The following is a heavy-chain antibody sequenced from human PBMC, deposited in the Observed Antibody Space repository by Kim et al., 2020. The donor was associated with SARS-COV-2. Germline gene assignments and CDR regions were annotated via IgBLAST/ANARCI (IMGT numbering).Heavy chain of an antibody. CDR1: GYTFTGYY. Sequence: ASVKVSCKASGYTFTGYYMHWVRQAPGQGLEWMGWINPNSVGTNYAQKFQGRVTMTRDTSISTAYMELSRLRSDDTAVYYCARDYVWGSDSDFYDYWGQGTLVTVSS. D-gene: IGHD3-16*01. CDR3: ARDYVWGSDSDFYDY. V-gene: IGHV1-2*02. CDR2: INPNSVGT. J-gene: IGHJ4*02.